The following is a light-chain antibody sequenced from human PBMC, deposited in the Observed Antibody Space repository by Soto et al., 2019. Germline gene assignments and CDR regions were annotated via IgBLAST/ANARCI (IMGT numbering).Light chain of an antibody. V-gene: IGKV1-33*01. CDR1: QDISNY. Sequence: DIQMTQSPSSLSASVGDRVTITCQASQDISNYLSWYQQRPGKAPKLLIYDSSNLETGVPSRFSRGGSGTHFTFTISSLQPEDIATYYCQQSNSYPLTFGGGTKVDIK. CDR2: DSS. CDR3: QQSNSYPLT. J-gene: IGKJ4*02.